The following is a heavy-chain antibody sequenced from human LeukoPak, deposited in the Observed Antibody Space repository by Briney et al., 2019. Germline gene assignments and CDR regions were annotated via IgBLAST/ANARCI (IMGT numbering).Heavy chain of an antibody. CDR2: IYTSGST. CDR3: ARGETPERFYDFWSGYYSSTYYYYGMDV. J-gene: IGHJ6*02. CDR1: GGSISSYY. V-gene: IGHV4-4*07. Sequence: SETLSLTCTVSGGSISSYYWSWIRQPAGKGLEWIGRIYTSGSTNYNPSLKSRVTMSVDTSKNQFSLKLSSVTAADTAVYYCARGETPERFYDFWSGYYSSTYYYYGMDVWGQGTTVTVSS. D-gene: IGHD3-3*01.